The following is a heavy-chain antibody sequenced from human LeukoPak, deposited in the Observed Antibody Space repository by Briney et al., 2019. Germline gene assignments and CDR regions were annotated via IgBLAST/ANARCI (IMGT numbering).Heavy chain of an antibody. V-gene: IGHV1-18*01. J-gene: IGHJ4*02. CDR3: ARARAVGVLYYFDY. CDR1: GYTFTSYG. CDR2: IGAYNGNT. D-gene: IGHD1-26*01. Sequence: GASVKVSCKASGYTFTSYGISWVRQAPGQGLEWMGWIGAYNGNTNYAQKLQGRVTMTTDTSTSTAYMELRSLRSDDTAVYYCARARAVGVLYYFDYWGQGTLVTVSS.